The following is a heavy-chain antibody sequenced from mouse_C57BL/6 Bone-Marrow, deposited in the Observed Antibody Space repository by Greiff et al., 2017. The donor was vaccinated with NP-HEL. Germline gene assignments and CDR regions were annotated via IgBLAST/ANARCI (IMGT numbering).Heavy chain of an antibody. V-gene: IGHV5-6*01. CDR1: GFTFSSYG. Sequence: EVKLVESGGDLVKPGGSLKLSCAASGFTFSSYGMSWVRQTPDKRLEWVATISSGGSYTYYPDSVKGRFTISRDNAKNTLYLQMSSLKSEDTAMYYCARQQIYDGYYFDYWGQGTTLTVSS. D-gene: IGHD2-3*01. CDR3: ARQQIYDGYYFDY. CDR2: ISSGGSYT. J-gene: IGHJ2*01.